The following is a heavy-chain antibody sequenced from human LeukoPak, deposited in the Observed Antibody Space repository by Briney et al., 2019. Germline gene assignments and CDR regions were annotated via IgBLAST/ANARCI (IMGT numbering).Heavy chain of an antibody. J-gene: IGHJ6*04. Sequence: GGSLRLSCAASGFTFSSYDMHWVRQATGKGLEWVPAIGTAGDPYYPGSVKGRFTISRENAKNSLYLQMNSLRAGDTAVYYCARGTYYGSGSYYYDGLNYYYGMDVWGKGTTVTVSS. CDR2: IGTAGDP. V-gene: IGHV3-13*05. CDR3: ARGTYYGSGSYYYDGLNYYYGMDV. CDR1: GFTFSSYD. D-gene: IGHD3-10*01.